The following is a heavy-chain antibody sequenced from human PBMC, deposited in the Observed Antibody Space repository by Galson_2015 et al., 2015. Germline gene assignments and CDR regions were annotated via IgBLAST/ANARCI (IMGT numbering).Heavy chain of an antibody. CDR1: GFTFSTYA. CDR3: VRDGPKGLTSFDY. Sequence: SLRLSCAASGFTFSTYAIHWVRQAPGKGLEWVAVISYDGSKKSSADSVKARFSVSRDNSKNTAYLQMSSLRVEDTAVYYCVRDGPKGLTSFDYWGQGTLVTVSS. D-gene: IGHD1-14*01. V-gene: IGHV3-30-3*01. J-gene: IGHJ4*02. CDR2: ISYDGSKK.